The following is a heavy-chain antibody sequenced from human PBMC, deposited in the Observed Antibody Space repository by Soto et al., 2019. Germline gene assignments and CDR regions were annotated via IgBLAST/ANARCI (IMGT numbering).Heavy chain of an antibody. CDR3: ARHGFGSLHGLVDV. V-gene: IGHV4-59*08. D-gene: IGHD3-10*01. CDR1: GGSIPNYY. J-gene: IGHJ6*01. CDR2: IRYDGYY. Sequence: QVQLQESGPGLVKPSETLSLTCTVSGGSIPNYYCSWFRQPPGKGLEWIGYIRYDGYYVYNPSLTRRVTRSIDTCKTQFSVMLESVTVTDTAVYYFARHGFGSLHGLVDVWGQGTRVIVSS.